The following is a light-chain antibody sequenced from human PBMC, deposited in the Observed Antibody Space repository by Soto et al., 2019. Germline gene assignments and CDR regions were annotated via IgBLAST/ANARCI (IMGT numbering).Light chain of an antibody. CDR2: AAS. CDR3: QQSYSTPGLT. J-gene: IGKJ4*01. Sequence: EIQMSISPSSLSASDGEGVTMTCRVSQSISSYLNWYQQKPGKAPKLLIYAASSLQSGVPSRFSGSGSGADFTLTISCLQPEDFATYYCQQSYSTPGLTFGGGTKVDFK. CDR1: QSISSY. V-gene: IGKV1-39*01.